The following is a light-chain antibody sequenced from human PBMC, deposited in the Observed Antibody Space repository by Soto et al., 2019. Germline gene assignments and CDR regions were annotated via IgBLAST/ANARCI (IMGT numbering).Light chain of an antibody. V-gene: IGKV3-11*01. CDR3: QQRTILPPV. CDR1: QNIGKF. J-gene: IGKJ4*01. CDR2: DAS. Sequence: EVVMTQSPATLSLSPGERATLSCRASQNIGKFLVWYRQKPGQAPRLLIYDASNRAPGAPARFGGSGSGTDITLTISSLEAEDFAVYYCQQRTILPPVFGGGTKVEIK.